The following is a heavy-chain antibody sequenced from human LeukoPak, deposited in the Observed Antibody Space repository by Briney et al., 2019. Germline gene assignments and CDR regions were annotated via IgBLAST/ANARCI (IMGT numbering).Heavy chain of an antibody. CDR2: INPRSGGT. CDR3: ARGVAAAGSNWFDP. D-gene: IGHD6-13*01. CDR1: GYTFIAYY. J-gene: IGHJ5*02. V-gene: IGHV1-2*02. Sequence: GASVKVCCKASGYTFIAYYMHWVRQAPGQGLEWMGWINPRSGGTKYVQKFQGRVTMTRDASISTANMELSRLRSDDTAVYYCARGVAAAGSNWFDPWGQGTLVTVSS.